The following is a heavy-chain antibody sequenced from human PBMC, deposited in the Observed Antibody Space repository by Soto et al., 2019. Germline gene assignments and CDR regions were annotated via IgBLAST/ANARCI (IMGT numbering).Heavy chain of an antibody. J-gene: IGHJ4*02. CDR1: GFIFGNFW. V-gene: IGHV3-7*01. D-gene: IGHD1-26*01. Sequence: EVQLVESGGGLVQPGGSLRLSCAGSGFIFGNFWMTWVRQGPGKGLEWVANIKQDGSEKYYVDSVKGRFTISRDNVKNSLYLQMNSLRSEDTAVYYCARGTGGATSSGKDQFDYWGQGTLVPVSS. CDR3: ARGTGGATSSGKDQFDY. CDR2: IKQDGSEK.